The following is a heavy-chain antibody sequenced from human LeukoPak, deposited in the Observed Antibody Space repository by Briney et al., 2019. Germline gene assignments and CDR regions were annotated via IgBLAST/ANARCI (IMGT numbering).Heavy chain of an antibody. CDR1: GFSLSTSGRC. D-gene: IGHD5-18*01. CDR3: ARISPRGYEKDDY. J-gene: IGHJ4*02. CDR2: SDWDDDK. V-gene: IGHV2-70*11. Sequence: CGPSLAKPTHTLTLTCTFSGFSLSTSGRCVSCIRQPPGKALERLARSDWDDDKYYSTSLKTSLTISTATSKNQVVLTMTNMDPVDTATYSCARISPRGYEKDDYWGQGTLVTVSS.